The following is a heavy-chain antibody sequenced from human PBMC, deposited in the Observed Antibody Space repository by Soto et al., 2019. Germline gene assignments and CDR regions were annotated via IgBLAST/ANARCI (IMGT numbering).Heavy chain of an antibody. J-gene: IGHJ5*02. CDR3: ATLVSGEGVVGAILNWFDP. CDR2: FDPEDGET. Sequence: QVQLVQSGAEVKKPGASVKVSCKVSGYTLTELSMHWVRQAPGKGLEWMGGFDPEDGETIYSQKFQGRVTVTEDTSTDTVYMELSSLRYEDTAVYYCATLVSGEGVVGAILNWFDPWGQGTLVTVSS. CDR1: GYTLTELS. V-gene: IGHV1-24*01. D-gene: IGHD1-26*01.